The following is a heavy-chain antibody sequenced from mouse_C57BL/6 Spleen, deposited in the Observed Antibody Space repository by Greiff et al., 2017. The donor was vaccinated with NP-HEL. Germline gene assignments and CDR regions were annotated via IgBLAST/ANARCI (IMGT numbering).Heavy chain of an antibody. CDR1: GFTFSSYG. D-gene: IGHD1-1*01. J-gene: IGHJ3*01. Sequence: EVKLVESGGDLVKPGGSLKLSCAASGFTFSSYGMSWVRQTPDKRLEWVATISSGGSSTYYPDSVKGRFTISRDNAKNTLYLQMSSLKSEDTAMYYCARQGYYGSTFAYWGQGTLVTVSA. V-gene: IGHV5-6*01. CDR3: ARQGYYGSTFAY. CDR2: ISSGGSST.